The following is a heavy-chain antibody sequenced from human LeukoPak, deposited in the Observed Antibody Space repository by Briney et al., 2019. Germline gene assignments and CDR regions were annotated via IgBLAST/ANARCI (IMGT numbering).Heavy chain of an antibody. J-gene: IGHJ4*02. CDR3: ARERDPYYFDY. CDR2: ISYDGSDK. CDR1: GFTFSSYI. V-gene: IGHV3-30*04. Sequence: GGSLRLSCVVSGFTFSSYIIHWVRQAPGKGLEWVAVISYDGSDKHYADSVKGRFTISRDNSKNTLYLQMNSLRAEDTAVYYCARERDPYYFDYWGQGSLVTVSS.